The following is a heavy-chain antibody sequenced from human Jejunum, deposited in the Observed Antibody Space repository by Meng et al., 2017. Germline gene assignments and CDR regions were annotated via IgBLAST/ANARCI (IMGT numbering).Heavy chain of an antibody. CDR1: GGSITSTKW. V-gene: IGHV4-4*02. D-gene: IGHD2-21*01. Sequence: QVQLQASGPGLVKPSGTLSLTCAVSGGSITSTKWWSWVRQTSGKGLEWIGEVFHSGTPNYNPSLMSRLTMSVDKSKNQFSLNLTSVTAADTAVYYCASRPVGIRTYYFDCWGQGTLVTVSS. CDR3: ASRPVGIRTYYFDC. CDR2: VFHSGTP. J-gene: IGHJ4*02.